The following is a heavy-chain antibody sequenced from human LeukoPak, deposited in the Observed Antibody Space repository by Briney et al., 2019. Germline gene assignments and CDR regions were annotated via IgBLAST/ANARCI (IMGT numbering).Heavy chain of an antibody. CDR2: ISGSGGST. CDR1: GFTFSSYA. J-gene: IGHJ4*02. Sequence: PGGSLRLSCAASGFTFSSYAMSWVRQAPGKGLEWVSAISGSGGSTYYADSVKGRFTISRDNSKNTLYLQMNSLRAEDTAVYYCARESTRIPGVLAAAGSEDWRFDYWGQGTLVTVSS. CDR3: ARESTRIPGVLAAAGSEDWRFDY. D-gene: IGHD6-13*01. V-gene: IGHV3-23*01.